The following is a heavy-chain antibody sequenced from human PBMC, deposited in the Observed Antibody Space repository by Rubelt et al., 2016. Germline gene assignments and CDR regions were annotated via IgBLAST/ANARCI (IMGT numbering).Heavy chain of an antibody. D-gene: IGHD5-18*01. CDR1: GGSISSYY. J-gene: IGHJ2*01. CDR2: IYYSGRP. CDR3: ARVMDTAMDPGYFDL. V-gene: IGHV4-59*12. Sequence: QVQLQESGPGLVKPSETLSLTCTVSGGSISSYYWSWIRQPPGKGLEWIGSIYYSGRPYYNPSLKSRVTISIDTSKNQFSLKLSSVTAADTAVYYCARVMDTAMDPGYFDLWGRGTLVTVSS.